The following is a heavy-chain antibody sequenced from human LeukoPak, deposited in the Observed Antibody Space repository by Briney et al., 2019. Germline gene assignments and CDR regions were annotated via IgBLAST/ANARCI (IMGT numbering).Heavy chain of an antibody. CDR3: AKVSNGNYAGDAFDI. CDR1: GFTFSGYA. J-gene: IGHJ3*02. Sequence: SGASLRLSCAASGFTFSGYAMTWVRQAPGKGLEWVSAISGGGGSTYYADSVKGRFTISRDNSKNTLYLQMSSLRADDTAVYYCAKVSNGNYAGDAFDIWGQGTMVTVCS. D-gene: IGHD1-7*01. V-gene: IGHV3-23*01. CDR2: ISGGGGST.